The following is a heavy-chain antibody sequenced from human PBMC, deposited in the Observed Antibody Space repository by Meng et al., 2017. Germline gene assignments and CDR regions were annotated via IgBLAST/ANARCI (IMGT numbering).Heavy chain of an antibody. CDR3: ARVHYYDSSGYYYGENWFDP. CDR2: IYYSGCT. J-gene: IGHJ5*02. Sequence: SEILSSTCTALGGSISSSSYYWGWIRQPPGKGLEWIGSIYYSGCTYYNPSLKSRVTISVDTSKNHFSLKLSSVTAADTAVYYCARVHYYDSSGYYYGENWFDPWGQGTLVTVSS. D-gene: IGHD3-22*01. CDR1: GGSISSSSYY. V-gene: IGHV4-39*07.